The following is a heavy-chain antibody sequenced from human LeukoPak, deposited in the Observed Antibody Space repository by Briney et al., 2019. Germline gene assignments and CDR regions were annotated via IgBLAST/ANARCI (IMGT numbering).Heavy chain of an antibody. V-gene: IGHV1-18*01. CDR3: ARRYCANGVCYRAHFDY. Sequence: ASVKVSCKASGYTFTSYGISWVRQAPEQGLEWMGWISAYNGNTNYAQKLQGRVTMTTDTSTSTAYMELRSLRSDDTAVYYCARRYCANGVCYRAHFDYWGQGTLVTVSS. CDR2: ISAYNGNT. J-gene: IGHJ4*02. D-gene: IGHD2-8*01. CDR1: GYTFTSYG.